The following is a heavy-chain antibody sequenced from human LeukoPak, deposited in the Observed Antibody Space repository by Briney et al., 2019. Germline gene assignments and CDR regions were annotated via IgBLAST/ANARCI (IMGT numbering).Heavy chain of an antibody. CDR2: IYYSGST. CDR3: ARVAVAGTDNWFDP. Sequence: PSETLSLTCTVSGGSISSYYWGWIRQPPGKGLEWIGSIYYSGSTYYNPSLKSRVTISVDTSKNQFSLKLSSVTAADTAVYYCARVAVAGTDNWFDPWGQGTLVTVSS. V-gene: IGHV4-39*07. J-gene: IGHJ5*02. D-gene: IGHD6-19*01. CDR1: GGSISSYY.